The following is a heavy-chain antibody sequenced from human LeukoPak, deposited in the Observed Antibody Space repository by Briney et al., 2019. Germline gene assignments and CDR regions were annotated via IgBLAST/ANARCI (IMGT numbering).Heavy chain of an antibody. V-gene: IGHV4-39*01. D-gene: IGHD1-26*01. CDR3: AGHSGSYRTTFDY. CDR2: IYYSGST. CDR1: GASIGSSTYY. Sequence: SETLSLTCTVSGASIGSSTYYWGWIRQPPGKGLEWIGSIYYSGSTYYNPSLKSRVTISVDTSKNQFSLNLISVTAADTGVYYCAGHSGSYRTTFDYWGQGSMVTLSS. J-gene: IGHJ4*02.